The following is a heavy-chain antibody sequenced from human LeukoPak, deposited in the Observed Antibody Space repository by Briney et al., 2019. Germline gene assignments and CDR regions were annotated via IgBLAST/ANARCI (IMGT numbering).Heavy chain of an antibody. CDR2: IKQDGSEK. J-gene: IGHJ3*02. D-gene: IGHD6-13*01. V-gene: IGHV3-7*01. Sequence: GGSLRLSCAASGFTFGSYWMSWVRQAPGKGLEWVANIKQDGSEKYYVDSVKGRFTISRDNAKNSLYLQMNSLRAEDTAVYYCARVKIAAAGTEAFDIWGQGTMVTVSS. CDR1: GFTFGSYW. CDR3: ARVKIAAAGTEAFDI.